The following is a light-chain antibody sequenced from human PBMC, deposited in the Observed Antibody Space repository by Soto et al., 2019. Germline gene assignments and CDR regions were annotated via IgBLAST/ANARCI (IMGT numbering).Light chain of an antibody. CDR3: QQYNHWWT. V-gene: IGKV3-15*01. Sequence: DIVMTQSPATLSVSPGERATLSCRASQSVSTNLVWYQQKPGQAPRLLIYGASTRATGVPGRFSGTGSGTEFTLTISSLQSEDSAVYYCQQYNHWWTFGQGTKVDIK. J-gene: IGKJ1*01. CDR1: QSVSTN. CDR2: GAS.